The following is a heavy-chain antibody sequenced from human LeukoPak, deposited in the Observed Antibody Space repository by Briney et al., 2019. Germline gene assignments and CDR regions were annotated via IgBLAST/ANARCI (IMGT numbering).Heavy chain of an antibody. Sequence: GGSLRVSCTASGFTFSNYWMNWLRQAPGKGLEWVANIKQDGSEKYYVDSVKGRFTISRDNAKNSLYLQMNSLRAEDAGVYYCAKEGAYPIITYDSWGQGTLVTVSS. CDR3: AKEGAYPIITYDS. CDR2: IKQDGSEK. J-gene: IGHJ5*01. V-gene: IGHV3-7*01. D-gene: IGHD1-14*01. CDR1: GFTFSNYW.